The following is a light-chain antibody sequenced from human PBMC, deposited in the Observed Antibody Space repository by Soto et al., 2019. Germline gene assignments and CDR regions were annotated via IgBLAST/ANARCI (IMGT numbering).Light chain of an antibody. CDR3: ASWDGSLSGYV. CDR1: SSSIGTNY. J-gene: IGLJ1*01. CDR2: KNN. Sequence: QPVLTQPPSASGTPGQRVTISCSGSSSSIGTNYVYWYQQLPGTAPKLLIYKNNQRPSGVPDRFSGSKSGTSASLAISGLRSEDEADYHCASWDGSLSGYVFGTGTKVTVL. V-gene: IGLV1-47*01.